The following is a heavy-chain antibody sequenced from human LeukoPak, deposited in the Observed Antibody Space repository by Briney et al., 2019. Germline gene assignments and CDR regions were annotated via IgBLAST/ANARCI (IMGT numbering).Heavy chain of an antibody. J-gene: IGHJ4*02. Sequence: PGGSLRLSCAASRFTFSTYWMHSVRHAPGKGVGWVSRICSDGGSVGYADAVRSRFTISGDNAKNTMYLQMNGLRAEDTAVYFCARYGSSWHANDYWGQGTLVTVSS. V-gene: IGHV3-74*01. D-gene: IGHD6-13*01. CDR1: RFTFSTYW. CDR3: ARYGSSWHANDY. CDR2: ICSDGGSV.